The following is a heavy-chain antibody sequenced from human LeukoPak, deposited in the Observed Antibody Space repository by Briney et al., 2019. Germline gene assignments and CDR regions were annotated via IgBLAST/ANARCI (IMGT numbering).Heavy chain of an antibody. Sequence: ASVRVSFKASGYTFNKYGISWVRQAPGQGLEWMGWISCFNRDTRYAQKFQGRVTMTTDTSTSTVHMELRSLRSHDTAVYYCARDPSNTSGYRVYHDYWGQGALVTVSS. J-gene: IGHJ4*02. CDR2: ISCFNRDT. V-gene: IGHV1-18*01. CDR3: ARDPSNTSGYRVYHDY. D-gene: IGHD5/OR15-5a*01. CDR1: GYTFNKYG.